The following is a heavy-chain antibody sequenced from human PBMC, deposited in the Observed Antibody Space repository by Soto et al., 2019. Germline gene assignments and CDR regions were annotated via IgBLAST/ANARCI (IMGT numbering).Heavy chain of an antibody. D-gene: IGHD5-18*01. CDR2: ISGRGGST. CDR1: GFTFSSYA. J-gene: IGHJ3*02. CDR3: AKSVDTRPKAFDI. Sequence: EVQLLESGGGLVQPGGSLRRSCAASGFTFSSYAMSWVRQAPGKGLEWVSAISGRGGSTYYADSAKGRFTISRDNSKNTLYLQMNSLRAEDTAVYYCAKSVDTRPKAFDIWAQGTMVTAAS. V-gene: IGHV3-23*01.